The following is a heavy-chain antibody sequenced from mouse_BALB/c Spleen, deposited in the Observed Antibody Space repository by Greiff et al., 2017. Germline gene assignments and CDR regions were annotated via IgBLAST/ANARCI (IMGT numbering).Heavy chain of an antibody. CDR1: GFTFSSYT. J-gene: IGHJ3*01. D-gene: IGHD2-4*01. CDR2: ISSGGSYT. V-gene: IGHV5-6-4*01. CDR3: TRDNDYDGAWFAY. Sequence: DVKLVESGGGLVKPGGSLKLSCAASGFTFSSYTMSWVRQTPEKRLEWVATISSGGSYTYYPDSVKGRFTISRDNAKNTLYLQMSSLKSEDTAMYYCTRDNDYDGAWFAYWGQGTLVTVSA.